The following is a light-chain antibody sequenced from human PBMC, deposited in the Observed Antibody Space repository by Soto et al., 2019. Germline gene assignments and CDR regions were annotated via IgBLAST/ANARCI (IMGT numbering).Light chain of an antibody. CDR1: RSNIGAGYD. CDR3: HSYDNALSGSEV. V-gene: IGLV1-40*01. Sequence: QSVLTQPPSVSGAPGQRVTIPCTGSRSNIGAGYDVHWYQQLPGTAPKVVVYGNNNQPSGVPDRFSASKSGSSASLAITGLQAEDEADYYCHSYDNALSGSEVFGGGTKLTVL. CDR2: GNN. J-gene: IGLJ3*02.